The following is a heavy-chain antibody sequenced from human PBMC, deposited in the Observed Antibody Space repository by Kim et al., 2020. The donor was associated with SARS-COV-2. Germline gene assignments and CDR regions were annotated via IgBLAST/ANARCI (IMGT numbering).Heavy chain of an antibody. Sequence: GGSLRLSCAASGFTFSSYWMHWVRQAPGKGLVWVSRITCDGSSTSYADSVKGRFTISRDNAKNTLYLQMNSLRAEDTAVYYCARGKLGYCIGGRCTTIDYWGQGTLVTVSS. CDR2: ITCDGSST. D-gene: IGHD2-15*01. CDR1: GFTFSSYW. V-gene: IGHV3-74*01. J-gene: IGHJ4*02. CDR3: ARGKLGYCIGGRCTTIDY.